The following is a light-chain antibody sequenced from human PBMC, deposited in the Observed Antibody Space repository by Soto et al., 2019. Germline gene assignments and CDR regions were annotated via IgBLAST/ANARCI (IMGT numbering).Light chain of an antibody. CDR2: GNT. J-gene: IGLJ3*02. CDR1: SSNIGAGYN. V-gene: IGLV1-40*01. CDR3: QSYDKSLSGSL. Sequence: QSVLTHPPSVSGAPGKRVTISCTGSSSNIGAGYNVHWYQQVPGTAPKLLIYGNTNRPSGVPDRFSGSKSGTSASLAITGLQAEDEADYFCQSYDKSLSGSLFGGGTKLTVL.